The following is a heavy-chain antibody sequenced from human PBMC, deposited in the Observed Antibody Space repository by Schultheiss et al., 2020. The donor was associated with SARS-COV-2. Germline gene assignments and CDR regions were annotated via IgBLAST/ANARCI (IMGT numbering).Heavy chain of an antibody. J-gene: IGHJ4*02. V-gene: IGHV4-39*07. CDR1: GGSISSSSYY. CDR2: IYYSGST. CDR3: ARDRPGLWFGELSQYFDY. Sequence: SETLSLTCTVSGGSISSSSYYWGWIRQPPGKGLEWIGSIYYSGSTYYNTSLKSRVTISVDTSKNQFSLKLSSVTAADTAVYYCARDRPGLWFGELSQYFDYWGQGTLVTVSS. D-gene: IGHD3-10*01.